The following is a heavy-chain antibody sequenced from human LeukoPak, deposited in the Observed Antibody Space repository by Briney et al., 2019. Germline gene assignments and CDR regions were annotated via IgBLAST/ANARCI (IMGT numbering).Heavy chain of an antibody. CDR2: IDGDESAT. V-gene: IGHV3-74*01. CDR3: GSCSGGSCHSGWFDP. J-gene: IGHJ5*02. CDR1: GFTFRSHW. Sequence: GGSLRLSCAASGFTFRSHWMHWVRQAPGKGLIWVSRIDGDESATYYGDSVKGRFTISRDNAKNTLYLQMNSLRAEDTAVYYCGSCSGGSCHSGWFDPWGQGTLVTVSS. D-gene: IGHD2-15*01.